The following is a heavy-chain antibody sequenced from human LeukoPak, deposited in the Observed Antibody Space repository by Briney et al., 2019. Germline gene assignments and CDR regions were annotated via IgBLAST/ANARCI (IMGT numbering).Heavy chain of an antibody. CDR3: ARRREIQRQNYYYYMDV. Sequence: GSSVKVSCKASGGTFSSYAISWVRHAPGQGLEWMGGIIPIFGTANYAQKFQGRVTITTDESTSTAYMELSSLRSEDTAVYYCARRREIQRQNYYYYMDVWGKGTTVTVSS. V-gene: IGHV1-69*05. J-gene: IGHJ6*03. CDR2: IIPIFGTA. CDR1: GGTFSSYA. D-gene: IGHD5-18*01.